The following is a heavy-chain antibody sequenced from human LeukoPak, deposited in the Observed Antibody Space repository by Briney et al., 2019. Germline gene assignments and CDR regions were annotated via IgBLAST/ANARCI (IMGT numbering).Heavy chain of an antibody. V-gene: IGHV4-34*01. D-gene: IGHD1-26*01. Sequence: SETLSLTCAVYGGSFSGYYWSWIRQPPGKGLEWIGEINHSGGTNYNPSLKSRVTISVDTSKNQFSLKLSSVTAADTAVYYCARVRGVGAPGTWGQGTLVTVSS. CDR2: INHSGGT. CDR1: GGSFSGYY. J-gene: IGHJ5*02. CDR3: ARVRGVGAPGT.